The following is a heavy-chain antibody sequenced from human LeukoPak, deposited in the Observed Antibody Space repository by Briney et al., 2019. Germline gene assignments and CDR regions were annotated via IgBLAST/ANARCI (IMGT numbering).Heavy chain of an antibody. CDR3: AREVVPAALSVPTY. V-gene: IGHV1-2*02. CDR2: INPNSGGT. D-gene: IGHD2-2*01. CDR1: GYTFTGYY. Sequence: ASVKVSCKASGYTFTGYYMHWVRQAPGQGLEWMGWINPNSGGTNYAQKFQGRVTMTRDTSISTAYMELSRLRSDDTAVYYCAREVVPAALSVPTYWGQGTLVPVSS. J-gene: IGHJ4*02.